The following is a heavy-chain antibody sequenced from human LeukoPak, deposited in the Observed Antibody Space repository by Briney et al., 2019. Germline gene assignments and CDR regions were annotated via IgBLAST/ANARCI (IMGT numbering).Heavy chain of an antibody. CDR2: IYYSGST. J-gene: IGHJ5*02. V-gene: IGHV4-39*01. CDR1: GGPISSNSDY. CDR3: ARGEYYDILTGYYKKNWFDP. Sequence: SETLSLTCTVSGGPISSNSDYWGWIRQPPGKGLECIGSIYYSGSTYYHPYLQSRVTMSVDTSKNQFSLKLSSVTAADTAVYYCARGEYYDILTGYYKKNWFDPWGQGTLVTVSS. D-gene: IGHD3-9*01.